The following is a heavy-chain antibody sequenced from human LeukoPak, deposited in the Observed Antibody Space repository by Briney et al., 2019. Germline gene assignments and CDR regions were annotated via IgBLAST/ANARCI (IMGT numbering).Heavy chain of an antibody. V-gene: IGHV4-59*01. J-gene: IGHJ5*02. CDR2: IYYSGST. Sequence: SETLSLTCTVSGGSISSYYWSWIRQPPGKGLEWIGYIYYSGSTNYNPSLKSRVTISVDTSKNQFSLKLSPVTAADTAVYYCARQRYCSSTSCSEEYNWFDPWGQGTLVTVSS. CDR3: ARQRYCSSTSCSEEYNWFDP. D-gene: IGHD2-2*01. CDR1: GGSISSYY.